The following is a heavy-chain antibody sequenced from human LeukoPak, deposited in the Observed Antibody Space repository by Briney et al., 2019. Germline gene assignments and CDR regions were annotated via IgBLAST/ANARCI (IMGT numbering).Heavy chain of an antibody. CDR2: ISGSGGST. CDR3: PKTPYSSGSALSPSFDY. V-gene: IGHV3-23*01. Sequence: GGSLRLSCAASGFTFSSYAMSWVRQAPGKGLEWVSAISGSGGSTYYADSVKGRFTISRDNSKNTLYLRMNSLRAEDTAVYYCPKTPYSSGSALSPSFDYWGQGTLVTVSS. CDR1: GFTFSSYA. D-gene: IGHD6-19*01. J-gene: IGHJ4*02.